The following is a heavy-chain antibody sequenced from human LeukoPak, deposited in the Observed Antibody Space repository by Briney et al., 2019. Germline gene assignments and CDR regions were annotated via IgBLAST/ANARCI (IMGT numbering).Heavy chain of an antibody. Sequence: GGSLRLSCAASGFTFSSYATSWVRQAPGKGLEWVSAISGSGGSTYYADSVKGRFTISRDNSKNTLYLQMNSLRAEDTAVYYCAKGVTMTTAQRRNYYYYGMDVWGQGTTVTVSS. CDR2: ISGSGGST. D-gene: IGHD4-17*01. J-gene: IGHJ6*02. V-gene: IGHV3-23*01. CDR3: AKGVTMTTAQRRNYYYYGMDV. CDR1: GFTFSSYA.